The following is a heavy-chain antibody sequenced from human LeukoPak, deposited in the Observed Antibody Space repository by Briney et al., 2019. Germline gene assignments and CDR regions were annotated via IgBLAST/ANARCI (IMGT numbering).Heavy chain of an antibody. J-gene: IGHJ4*02. Sequence: PGGSLRLSCAASGFTFSSYAMSWVRQAPGKGLEWVSVITGSGATTKYADSVKGRFTISRDNSKNTLYLQMNSLRAEDTAVYYCARPDRVVVITTSFDYWGQGTLVTVSS. CDR2: ITGSGATT. CDR1: GFTFSSYA. V-gene: IGHV3-23*01. D-gene: IGHD3-22*01. CDR3: ARPDRVVVITTSFDY.